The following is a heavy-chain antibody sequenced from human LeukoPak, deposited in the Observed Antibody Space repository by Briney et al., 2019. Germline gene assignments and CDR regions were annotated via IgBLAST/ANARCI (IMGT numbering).Heavy chain of an antibody. Sequence: PSETLSLTCTVSGGSISSSSYYWGWIRQPPGKGLEWIGSIYYSGSTYYNPSLKSRVTISVDTSKNQFSLKLSSVTAADTAVYYCAREATMIVVAPHAFDIWGQGTMVTVSS. CDR2: IYYSGST. J-gene: IGHJ3*02. D-gene: IGHD3-22*01. CDR3: AREATMIVVAPHAFDI. CDR1: GGSISSSSYY. V-gene: IGHV4-39*07.